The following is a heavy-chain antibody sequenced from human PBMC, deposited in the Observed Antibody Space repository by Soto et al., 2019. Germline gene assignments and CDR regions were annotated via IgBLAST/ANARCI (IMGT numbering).Heavy chain of an antibody. CDR3: AKAKDYVWGSYRYTGENYYYGMDV. D-gene: IGHD3-16*02. Sequence: GGSLRLSCAASGFTFSSYAMSWVRQAPGKGLERVSAISGSGGSTYYADSVKGRFTISRDNSKNTLYLQMNSLRAEDTAVYYCAKAKDYVWGSYRYTGENYYYGMDVWGQGTTVTVSS. V-gene: IGHV3-23*01. CDR1: GFTFSSYA. J-gene: IGHJ6*02. CDR2: ISGSGGST.